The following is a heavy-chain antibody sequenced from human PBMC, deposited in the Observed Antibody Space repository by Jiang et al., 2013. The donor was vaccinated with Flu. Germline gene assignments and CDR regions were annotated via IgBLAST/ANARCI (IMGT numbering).Heavy chain of an antibody. CDR1: GGSINSYF. Sequence: GPGLVKPSETLSLTCTVSGGSINSYFWTWIRQPPGRGLEWIGYIYNNGSTNYNPSLKSRVIISVDTSKDQFSLKLNSVTAADAAIYYCARLIRAAHRWIDPWG. D-gene: IGHD2-15*01. V-gene: IGHV4-59*12. CDR2: IYNNGST. CDR3: ARLIRAAHRWIDP. J-gene: IGHJ5*02.